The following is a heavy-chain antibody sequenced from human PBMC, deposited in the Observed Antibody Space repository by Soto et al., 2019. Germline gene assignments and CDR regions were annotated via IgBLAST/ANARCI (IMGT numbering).Heavy chain of an antibody. V-gene: IGHV3-53*01. CDR2: INTYGST. CDR3: ATRTGPYYYAMNV. CDR1: GFTVRSNY. J-gene: IGHJ6*02. Sequence: GGSLRLSCAASGFTVRSNYMTWVRQAPGKGLEWVSIINTYGSTYYADSVKGRFTISRDTSKMFLQMNSLRAEDTAVYYCATRTGPYYYAMNVWCQGTTLTGSS. D-gene: IGHD4-17*01.